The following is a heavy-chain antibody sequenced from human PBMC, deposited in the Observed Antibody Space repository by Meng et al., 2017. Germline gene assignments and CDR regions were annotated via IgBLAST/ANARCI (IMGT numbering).Heavy chain of an antibody. D-gene: IGHD1-26*01. V-gene: IGHV3-43D*03. CDR3: AKDEGGSYYGIEY. CDR2: ISWDGGST. Sequence: GESLKISCAASGFTFDDYAMHWVRQAPGKGLKWVSLISWDGGSTYYADSVKGRFTISRDNSKNSLYLQMNSLRAEDTALYYCAKDEGGSYYGIEYWGQGTLVTVSS. J-gene: IGHJ4*02. CDR1: GFTFDDYA.